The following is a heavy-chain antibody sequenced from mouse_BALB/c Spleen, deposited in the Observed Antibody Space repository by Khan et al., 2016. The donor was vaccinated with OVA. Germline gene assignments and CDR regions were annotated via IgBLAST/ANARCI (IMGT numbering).Heavy chain of an antibody. V-gene: IGHV1-80*01. Sequence: QMQLEESGAELVRPGSSVKISCKASGYSFRRSWMNWVKQRPGQGLEWIGQSYPGNGDTNYNEKFKGTAKLTADQSSSTAFMQLNSLTSEDAAVYFCARWGGDGFTYGGHGTLVTVSA. D-gene: IGHD2-13*01. J-gene: IGHJ3*01. CDR2: SYPGNGDT. CDR1: GYSFRRSW. CDR3: ARWGGDGFTY.